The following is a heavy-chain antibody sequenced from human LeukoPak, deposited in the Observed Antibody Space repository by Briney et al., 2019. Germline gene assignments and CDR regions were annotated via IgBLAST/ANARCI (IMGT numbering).Heavy chain of an antibody. D-gene: IGHD3-22*01. CDR3: AREYDSSGHYYGPLDY. CDR2: LNPSGGSS. Sequence: ASVKVSCKASGYTVTSYYMHWVRQAPGQGLEWMGILNPSGGSSSYAQKFQGRATLTRATSTSTVYMELSSLRSEDTAVYYCAREYDSSGHYYGPLDYWGQGTLVTVSS. CDR1: GYTVTSYY. J-gene: IGHJ4*02. V-gene: IGHV1-46*01.